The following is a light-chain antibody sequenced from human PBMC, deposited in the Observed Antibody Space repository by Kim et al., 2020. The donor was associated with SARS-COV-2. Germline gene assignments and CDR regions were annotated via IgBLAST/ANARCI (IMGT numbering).Light chain of an antibody. J-gene: IGLJ2*01. V-gene: IGLV2-23*02. CDR2: EVR. Sequence: GQSVTISCTGTSSDVGSYNLVSWYQQHPSKAPKLMIYEVRQRPSGVANRFSGSTSGNTASLTIAGLQAEDEADYYCCSYAGSSTLVFGGGTKLTVL. CDR3: CSYAGSSTLV. CDR1: SSDVGSYNL.